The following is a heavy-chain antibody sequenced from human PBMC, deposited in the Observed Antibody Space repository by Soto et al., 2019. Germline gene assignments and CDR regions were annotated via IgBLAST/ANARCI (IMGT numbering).Heavy chain of an antibody. V-gene: IGHV1-18*01. CDR1: GYNFISHS. D-gene: IGHD2-21*01. CDR3: ARGAFCGGAPACRDMDV. Sequence: ASVKVSCKSSGYNFISHSITWVRQAPGQGLEWMGRISAYNGNTNHAQKFQGRLTMTTDTSTSTAYMELRSLRSDDTAVYYCARGAFCGGAPACRDMDVWGQGTTVTVSS. CDR2: ISAYNGNT. J-gene: IGHJ6*02.